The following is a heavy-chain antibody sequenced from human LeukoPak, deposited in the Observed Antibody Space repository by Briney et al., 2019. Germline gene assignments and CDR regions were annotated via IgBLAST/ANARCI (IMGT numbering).Heavy chain of an antibody. V-gene: IGHV4-34*01. Sequence: SETLSLTCAGYGGSFSGYYWSWIRQPPGKGLEWIREINHSGSTNYNPSLKSGVTISVDTSKNQFSLKLSSVTAADTAVYYCATGGGYYYMDVWGKGITVTVSS. CDR3: ATGGGYYYMDV. J-gene: IGHJ6*03. CDR1: GGSFSGYY. D-gene: IGHD3-10*01. CDR2: INHSGST.